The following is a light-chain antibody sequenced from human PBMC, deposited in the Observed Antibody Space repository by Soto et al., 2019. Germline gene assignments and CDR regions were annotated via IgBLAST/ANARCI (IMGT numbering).Light chain of an antibody. CDR3: QQYSSYPWT. CDR2: EAS. J-gene: IGKJ1*01. V-gene: IGKV1-5*03. CDR1: QSISSW. Sequence: DVQMTQSPSTLSASVGDRVTITCRASQSISSWLAWYQQEPGKAPKLLISEASTLEGGVPSRFSGSGSGTEFALTISSLQPDDLASYYCQQYSSYPWTFGQGTKVEIK.